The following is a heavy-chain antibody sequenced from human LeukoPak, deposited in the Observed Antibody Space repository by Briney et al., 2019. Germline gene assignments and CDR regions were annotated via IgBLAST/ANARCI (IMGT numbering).Heavy chain of an antibody. CDR3: ASAYDSSGYYGGDY. J-gene: IGHJ4*02. CDR2: INHSGST. CDR1: GGSFSGYY. Sequence: SETLSLTCAVYGGSFSGYYWSWIRQPPGKGLEWIGEINHSGSTNYNPPLKSRVTISVDTSKNQFSLKLSSVTAADTAVYYCASAYDSSGYYGGDYWGQGTLVTVSS. V-gene: IGHV4-34*01. D-gene: IGHD3-22*01.